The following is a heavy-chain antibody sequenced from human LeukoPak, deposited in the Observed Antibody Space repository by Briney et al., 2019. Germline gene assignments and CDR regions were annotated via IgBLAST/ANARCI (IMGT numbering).Heavy chain of an antibody. CDR1: GGSISSSSYY. CDR2: IYYSGST. J-gene: IGHJ6*02. D-gene: IGHD3-10*01. CDR3: ARDRLRRFGESDYYYYYGMDV. V-gene: IGHV4-39*07. Sequence: SETLSLTCTVSGGSISSSSYYWGWIRQPPGKGLEWIGSIYYSGSTYYNPSLKSRVTISVDTSKNQFSLKLSSVTAADTAVYYCARDRLRRFGESDYYYYYGMDVWGQGTTVTVSS.